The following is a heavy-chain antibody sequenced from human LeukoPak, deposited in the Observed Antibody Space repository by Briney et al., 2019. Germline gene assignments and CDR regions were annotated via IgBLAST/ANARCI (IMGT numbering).Heavy chain of an antibody. CDR1: GFTFSRFA. Sequence: GGSLRLSCEASGFTFSRFAMTWVRQAPGKGLEWVSTIGGLGESTNYADSVKGRFTISRDNSKDTLYLQMNNLRAEDTAVYCAKDRDIILTGHGMDVWGPGTTVTVSS. CDR2: IGGLGEST. D-gene: IGHD3-9*01. CDR3: AKDRDIILTGHGMDV. J-gene: IGHJ6*02. V-gene: IGHV3-23*01.